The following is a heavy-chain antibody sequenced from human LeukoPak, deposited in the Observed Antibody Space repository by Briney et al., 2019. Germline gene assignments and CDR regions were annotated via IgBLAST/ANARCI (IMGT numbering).Heavy chain of an antibody. CDR2: ISYDGSNE. CDR3: ARHSGGRDTAHIDY. D-gene: IGHD5-18*01. J-gene: IGHJ4*02. CDR1: GFTFSSYA. V-gene: IGHV3-30*01. Sequence: GRSLRLSCAASGFTFSSYAMHWVRQAPGKGLEWVAVISYDGSNEYYADSVKGRFTISRDNSKNTLYLQMNSLRAEDTAVYYCARHSGGRDTAHIDYWGQGTLVSVSS.